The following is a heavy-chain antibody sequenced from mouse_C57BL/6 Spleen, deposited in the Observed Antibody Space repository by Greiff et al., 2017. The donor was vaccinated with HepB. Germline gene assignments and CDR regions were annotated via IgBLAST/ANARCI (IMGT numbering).Heavy chain of an antibody. V-gene: IGHV1-4*01. CDR1: GYTFTSYT. Sequence: VQLQQSGAELARPGASVKMSCKASGYTFTSYTMHWVKQRPGQGLEWIGYINPSSGYTKYNQKFKDKATLTADKSSSTAYMQLSSLTSEDSAVYYCARGGNSYWYFDVWGTGTTVTVSS. CDR3: ARGGNSYWYFDV. D-gene: IGHD2-1*01. CDR2: INPSSGYT. J-gene: IGHJ1*03.